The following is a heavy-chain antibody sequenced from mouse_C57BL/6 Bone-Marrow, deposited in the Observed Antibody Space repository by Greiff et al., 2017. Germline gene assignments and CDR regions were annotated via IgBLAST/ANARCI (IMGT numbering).Heavy chain of an antibody. J-gene: IGHJ4*01. CDR2: IDPSDSYT. V-gene: IGHV1-59*01. CDR1: GYTFTSYW. Sequence: QVQLQQPGAELVRPGTSVKLSCKASGYTFTSYWMHWVKQRPGQGLEWIGVIDPSDSYTNYNQKFKGKATLTVATSSSTAYMQRSSLTAEDSAVYYCARGGGNYAMDYWGQGTSVTVSS. CDR3: ARGGGNYAMDY.